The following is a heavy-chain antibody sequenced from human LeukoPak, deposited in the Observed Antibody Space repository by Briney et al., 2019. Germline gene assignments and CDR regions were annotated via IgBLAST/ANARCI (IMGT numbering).Heavy chain of an antibody. CDR2: INPNSGGT. D-gene: IGHD3-9*01. V-gene: IGHV1-2*02. Sequence: GASVKVSCKASGYTFTSYYMHWVRQAPGQGLEWMGWINPNSGGTNYAQKFQGRVTMTRDTSISTAYMELSRLRSNDTAVYYCASGPLLHYDILTFRAYYYYYYMDVWGKGTTVTVSS. J-gene: IGHJ6*03. CDR3: ASGPLLHYDILTFRAYYYYYYMDV. CDR1: GYTFTSYY.